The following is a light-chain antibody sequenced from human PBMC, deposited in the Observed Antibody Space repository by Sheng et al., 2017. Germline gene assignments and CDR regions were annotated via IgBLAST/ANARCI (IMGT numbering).Light chain of an antibody. J-gene: IGLJ3*02. CDR2: EVT. Sequence: QSVLTQPPSVSAAPGQKVTISCSGSGSNIGNNHVSWYQQHPGKAPKVMIYEVTKRPSGVPGRFSGSKSDNTASLTVSGLEAEDEADYYCYSYAGSSTWVFGGGTKLTVL. V-gene: IGLV2-11*02. CDR3: YSYAGSSTWV. CDR1: GSNIGNNH.